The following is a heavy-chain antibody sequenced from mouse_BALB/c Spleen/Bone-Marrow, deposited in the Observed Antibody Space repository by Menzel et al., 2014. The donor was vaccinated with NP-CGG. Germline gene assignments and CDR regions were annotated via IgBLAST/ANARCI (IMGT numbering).Heavy chain of an antibody. J-gene: IGHJ4*01. CDR2: ISNGGGST. CDR3: ARGGIYYGMDY. Sequence: EVKLVESGGGLVQPGGSLKLSCATSGFTFSDYYMYWVHQTPEKRLEWVAYISNGGGSTYYPDTVKGRFTISRGNAKNTLYLQMSRLKSEDTAMYYCARGGIYYGMDYWGRGTSVTVSS. CDR1: GFTFSDYY. V-gene: IGHV5-12*02.